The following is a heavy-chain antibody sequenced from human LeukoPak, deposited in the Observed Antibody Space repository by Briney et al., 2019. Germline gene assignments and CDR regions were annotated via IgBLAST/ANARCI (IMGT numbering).Heavy chain of an antibody. J-gene: IGHJ4*02. D-gene: IGHD6-13*01. V-gene: IGHV3-30*04. CDR1: GFTFSSYD. Sequence: GRSLRLSCAASGFTFSSYDMQWVRQAPGKGLEWVAVISYDGSNKYYADSVKGRFTISRDNSKNTLYLQMNSLRAEDTAVYYCARAFVAAAGIDDDWGQGTLVSVSS. CDR2: ISYDGSNK. CDR3: ARAFVAAAGIDDD.